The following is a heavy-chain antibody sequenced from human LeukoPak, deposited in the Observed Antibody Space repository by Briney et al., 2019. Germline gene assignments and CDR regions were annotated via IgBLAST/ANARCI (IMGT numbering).Heavy chain of an antibody. CDR2: INDDGSEK. V-gene: IGHV3-7*03. J-gene: IGHJ5*01. CDR1: GFTFSNYW. Sequence: GGSLRLSCTASGFTFSNYWMSWVRQAPNKGLEWVANINDDGSEKYYVDSVKGRLTISRNNAKNSLYLQMNSLRAEDTAVYYCAREPVRKRWFDSWGQGTLVTVSS. D-gene: IGHD3-10*01. CDR3: AREPVRKRWFDS.